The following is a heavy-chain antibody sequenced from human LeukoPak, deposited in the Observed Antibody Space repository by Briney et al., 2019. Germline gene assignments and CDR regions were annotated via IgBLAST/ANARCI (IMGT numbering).Heavy chain of an antibody. Sequence: PSETLSLTCAVYGGSFSGYYLSWIRQPPGKGLEWIGEINHSGSTNYNPSLKSRVTISVDTSKNQFSLKLSSVTAADTAVYYCARGRKNYDFWSAHAFDIWGQGTMVTVSS. V-gene: IGHV4-34*01. CDR2: INHSGST. CDR3: ARGRKNYDFWSAHAFDI. D-gene: IGHD3-3*01. J-gene: IGHJ3*02. CDR1: GGSFSGYY.